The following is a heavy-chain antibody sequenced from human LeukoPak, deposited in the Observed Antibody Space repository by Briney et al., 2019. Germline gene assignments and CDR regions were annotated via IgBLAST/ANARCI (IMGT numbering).Heavy chain of an antibody. CDR3: ARMTTGHDY. D-gene: IGHD4-17*01. V-gene: IGHV4-34*01. CDR1: GTSFSSYY. J-gene: IGHJ4*02. CDR2: INHSGYT. Sequence: SETLSHTCAVSGTSFSSYYWSWIRQSPEKGLEWIGEINHSGYTNNNPSLKSRVTMSIDTSNNRFSLRLSSVTAADTAVYFCARMTTGHDYWGQGILVTVSS.